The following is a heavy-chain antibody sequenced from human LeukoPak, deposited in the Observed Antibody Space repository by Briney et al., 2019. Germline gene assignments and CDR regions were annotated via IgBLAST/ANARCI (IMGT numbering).Heavy chain of an antibody. J-gene: IGHJ4*02. V-gene: IGHV1-18*01. Sequence: ASVKVSCKASGYTFTSYGISWVRQAPGQGLEWMGWISAYNGNTNYAQKLQGRVTMTTDTSTSTAYMELRSLRSDDTAVYYCAKVDLLSSGWYQFDYWGQGTLVTVSS. D-gene: IGHD6-19*01. CDR1: GYTFTSYG. CDR2: ISAYNGNT. CDR3: AKVDLLSSGWYQFDY.